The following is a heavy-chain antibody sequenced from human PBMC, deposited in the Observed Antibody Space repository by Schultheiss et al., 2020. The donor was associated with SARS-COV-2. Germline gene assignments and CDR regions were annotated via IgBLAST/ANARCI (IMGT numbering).Heavy chain of an antibody. J-gene: IGHJ4*02. CDR2: INHSGST. V-gene: IGHV4-39*07. CDR3: ASLGSSGWYPDY. Sequence: SETLSLTCTVSGGSISSSSYYWSWIRQPPGKGLEWIGEINHSGSTNYNPSLKSRVTISVDTSKNQFSLKLSSVTAADTAVYYCASLGSSGWYPDYWGQGTLVTVSS. CDR1: GGSISSSSYY. D-gene: IGHD6-19*01.